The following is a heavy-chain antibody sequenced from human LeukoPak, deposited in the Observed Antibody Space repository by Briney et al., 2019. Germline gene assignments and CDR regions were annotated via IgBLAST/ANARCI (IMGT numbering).Heavy chain of an antibody. D-gene: IGHD6-19*01. CDR1: GGSSSTFA. J-gene: IGHJ5*02. Sequence: SVTLSSKLSGGSSSTFATRWVRPPHKRVSGWMGRIIPILGIANYAQKLQGRVTITADKSTSTAYMELSSLRSEDTAVYYCATHARSSGWVNWFDPWGQGTLVTVSS. V-gene: IGHV1-69*04. CDR2: IIPILGIA. CDR3: ATHARSSGWVNWFDP.